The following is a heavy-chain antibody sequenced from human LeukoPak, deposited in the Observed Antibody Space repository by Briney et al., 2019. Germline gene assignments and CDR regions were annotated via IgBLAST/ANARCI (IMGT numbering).Heavy chain of an antibody. J-gene: IGHJ3*02. CDR2: INPSGGST. CDR3: ARRGKNYYDSSSEEAFDI. CDR1: GYTFTSYY. V-gene: IGHV1-46*01. Sequence: ASVKVSCKASGYTFTSYYMHWVRQAPGQGLEWMGIINPSGGSTSYAQKFQGRVTMTRDTSTSTVYMELSSLRSGDTAVYYCARRGKNYYDSSSEEAFDIWGQGTMVTVSS. D-gene: IGHD3-22*01.